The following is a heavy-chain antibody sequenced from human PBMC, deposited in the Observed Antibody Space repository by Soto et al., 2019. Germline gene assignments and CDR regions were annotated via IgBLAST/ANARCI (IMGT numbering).Heavy chain of an antibody. D-gene: IGHD6-19*01. CDR2: ISGSGGST. CDR1: GFTFSSYA. CDR3: ANGAVAMKLYYFDY. Sequence: GGSLSLSCAASGFTFSSYARSWVRQAPGKGLEWVSAISGSGGSTYYADSVKGRFTISRDNSKNTLYLQMNSLRAEDTAVYYCANGAVAMKLYYFDYWGQGTLVTVSS. J-gene: IGHJ4*02. V-gene: IGHV3-23*01.